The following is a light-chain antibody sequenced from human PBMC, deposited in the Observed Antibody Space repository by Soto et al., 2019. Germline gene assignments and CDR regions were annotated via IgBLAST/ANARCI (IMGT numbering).Light chain of an antibody. CDR2: KVS. CDR3: SSYTTSSTPV. J-gene: IGLJ3*02. V-gene: IGLV2-14*01. CDR1: SSDVGGYNY. Sequence: QSVLTQPASVSGSPGQSITISCTGTSSDVGGYNYVSWYQQYPGRVPKLLIYKVSNRPSGVSNRFSGSKSGNTASLTISGLQAEDEADYYCSSYTTSSTPVFGGGTKLTVL.